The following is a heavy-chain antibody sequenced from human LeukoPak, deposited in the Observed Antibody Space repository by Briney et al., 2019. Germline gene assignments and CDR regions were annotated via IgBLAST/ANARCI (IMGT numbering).Heavy chain of an antibody. CDR2: INGGGDAT. J-gene: IGHJ3*01. D-gene: IGHD2-2*01. V-gene: IGHV3-23*01. Sequence: GGSLRLSCTASGFTFNNNAMSWVRQAPGKGLEWVSAINGGGDATEYTDSVKGRFTISRDNSKNTLYLQMNSLRPEDTAVYYCARCTASCYANAFDVWGQGILLTVPS. CDR1: GFTFNNNA. CDR3: ARCTASCYANAFDV.